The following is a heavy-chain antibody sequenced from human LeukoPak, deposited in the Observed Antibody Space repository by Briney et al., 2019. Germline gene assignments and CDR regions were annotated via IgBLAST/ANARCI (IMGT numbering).Heavy chain of an antibody. CDR2: MHFRGST. Sequence: SETLSLTCTVSGASVTRGDYYWGWIRQPPGRGLQWIAHMHFRGSTYYNPSLRSQVTISVDTSKNQFSLKLTSVTATDSGVYFWERLPLSHYSYSYSWEVGAKGPRSPSP. J-gene: IGHJ6*03. CDR3: ERLPLSHYSYSYSWEV. D-gene: IGHD2-15*01. V-gene: IGHV4-39*01. CDR1: GASVTRGDYY.